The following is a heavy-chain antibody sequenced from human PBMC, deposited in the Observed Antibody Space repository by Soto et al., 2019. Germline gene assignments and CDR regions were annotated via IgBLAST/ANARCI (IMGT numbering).Heavy chain of an antibody. CDR1: GDSIGSDDYY. J-gene: IGHJ6*02. Sequence: SETLSLTCTVSGDSIGSDDYYWSWIRQTPGKGLEWIGHIFYSGTTYYNPSLKSRLTISVDTSKNHFSLRLTSVTAADTAVYYCARDLWVEPELYYYGMDVWGQGTTVTVSS. D-gene: IGHD1-1*01. V-gene: IGHV4-30-4*01. CDR3: ARDLWVEPELYYYGMDV. CDR2: IFYSGTT.